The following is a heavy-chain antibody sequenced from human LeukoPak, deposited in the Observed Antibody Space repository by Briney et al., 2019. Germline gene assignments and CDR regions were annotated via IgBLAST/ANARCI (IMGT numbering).Heavy chain of an antibody. CDR3: ARESAVTTGGYYYYYYMDV. CDR1: GYTFTSYY. Sequence: SVKVSCKASGYTFTSYYMHWVRQAPGQGLEWMGGIIPIFGTANYAQKFQGRVTITADESTSTAYMELSSLRSEDTAVYYCARESAVTTGGYYYYYYMDVWGKGTTVTISS. CDR2: IIPIFGTA. D-gene: IGHD4-17*01. V-gene: IGHV1-69*13. J-gene: IGHJ6*03.